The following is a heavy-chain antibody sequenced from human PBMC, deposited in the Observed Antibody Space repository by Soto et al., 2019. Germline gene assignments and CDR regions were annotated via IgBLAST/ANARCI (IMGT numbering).Heavy chain of an antibody. CDR1: GFTFSSYG. V-gene: IGHV3-30*18. CDR3: AKGYSGYDSTLDY. D-gene: IGHD5-12*01. J-gene: IGHJ4*02. CDR2: ISYDGSNK. Sequence: QVQLVESGGGVVQPGRSLRLSCAASGFTFSSYGMHWVRQAPGKGLEWVAVISYDGSNKYYADSVKGRFTISRDNSKNTLYLQMNSLRAEETAVYYCAKGYSGYDSTLDYWGQGTLVTVSS.